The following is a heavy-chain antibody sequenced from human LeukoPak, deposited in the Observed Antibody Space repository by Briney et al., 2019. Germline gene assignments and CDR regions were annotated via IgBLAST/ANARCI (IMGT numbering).Heavy chain of an antibody. CDR3: ARGGASSCWWLPHYYYYGMDV. D-gene: IGHD6-19*01. CDR1: GYTFTSYD. CDR2: MNPNSGNT. V-gene: IGHV1-8*01. J-gene: IGHJ6*02. Sequence: GASVKVSCKASGYTFTSYDINWVRQATGQGLEWMGWMNPNSGNTGYAQKFQGRVTMTRNTSISTAYMELSSLRSEDTAVYYCARGGASSCWWLPHYYYYGMDVWGQGTTVTVSS.